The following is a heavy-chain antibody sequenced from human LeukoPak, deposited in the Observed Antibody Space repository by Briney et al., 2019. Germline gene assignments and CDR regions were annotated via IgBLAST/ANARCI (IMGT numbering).Heavy chain of an antibody. CDR3: GGMPGLYSGGFDT. V-gene: IGHV4-39*02. J-gene: IGHJ4*02. CDR2: IYHRGSR. Sequence: AETLSLTCTLCGHSLPRSTYYWGRVRQTPRNGLEWIATIYHRGSRYYNPSLESRVTMSLDRNRFSLKLRPVTATDSGVYHCGGMPGLYSGGFDTWGQGALVIVSS. CDR1: GHSLPRSTYY. D-gene: IGHD2-2*01.